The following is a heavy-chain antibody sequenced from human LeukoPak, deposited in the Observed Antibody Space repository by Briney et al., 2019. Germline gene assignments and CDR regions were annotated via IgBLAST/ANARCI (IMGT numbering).Heavy chain of an antibody. CDR1: GGSISSGSYY. J-gene: IGHJ4*02. CDR3: ARGYTYGHGAMFDF. Sequence: SETLSLTCTVSGGSISSGSYYWTWVRQPAGKGLEWIGRVPTSGSPPFNPSLTSRVSISLDTSKNPFSLKLRSVTAADTAVYYCARGYTYGHGAMFDFWGQGTLVTVSP. V-gene: IGHV4-61*02. D-gene: IGHD5-18*01. CDR2: VPTSGSP.